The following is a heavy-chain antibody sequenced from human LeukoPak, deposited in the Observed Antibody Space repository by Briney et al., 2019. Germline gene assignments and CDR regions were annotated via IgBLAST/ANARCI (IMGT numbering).Heavy chain of an antibody. V-gene: IGHV1-18*04. D-gene: IGHD1-7*01. CDR2: ISAYNGNT. J-gene: IGHJ4*02. Sequence: ASVKVSCKASGYTFTGYYMHWVRQAPGQGLEWMGWISAYNGNTNYAQKLQGRVTTTTDTSTSTAYMELRSLRSDDTAVYYCARDRDGTTDYWGQGTLVTVSS. CDR1: GYTFTGYY. CDR3: ARDRDGTTDY.